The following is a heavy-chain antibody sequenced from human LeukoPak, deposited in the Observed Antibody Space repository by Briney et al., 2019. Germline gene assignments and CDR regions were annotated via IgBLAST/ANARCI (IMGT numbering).Heavy chain of an antibody. J-gene: IGHJ4*02. CDR3: ARGRWLQSFGFDY. V-gene: IGHV4-59*01. CDR2: IYYSGST. Sequence: KASETLSLTCTVSGGSISSYYWSWIRQPPGKGLEWIGYIYYSGSTNYNPSLKSRVTISVDTSKNQFSLKLSSVTAADTAVYYCARGRWLQSFGFDYWGQGTLVTVSS. CDR1: GGSISSYY. D-gene: IGHD5-24*01.